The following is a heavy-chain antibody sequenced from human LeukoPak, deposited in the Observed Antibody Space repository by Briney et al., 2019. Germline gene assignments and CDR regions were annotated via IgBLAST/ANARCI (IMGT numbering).Heavy chain of an antibody. CDR2: INHSGST. CDR1: GGSFSGYY. J-gene: IGHJ2*01. V-gene: IGHV4-34*01. Sequence: PSETLSLTCAAYGGSFSGYYWSWIRQPPGKGLEWIGEINHSGSTNYNPSLKSRATISVDTSKNQFSLKLSSVTAADTAVYYCARGPGAVVPAAIRRGYFDLWGRGTLVTVSS. CDR3: ARGPGAVVPAAIRRGYFDL. D-gene: IGHD2-2*01.